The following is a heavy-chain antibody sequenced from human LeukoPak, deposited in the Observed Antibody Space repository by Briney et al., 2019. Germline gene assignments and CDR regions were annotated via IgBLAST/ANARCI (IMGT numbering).Heavy chain of an antibody. V-gene: IGHV3-43*02. J-gene: IGHJ3*02. Sequence: PGGYLRLSCAASGFTFDDYAMHWVRQAPGKSLELVSRISGDGGSTYYADSGKGRFTISRDNSKNTLYLQMNSLRAEDTAVYYCAKDGSSGYYPYAFDIWGQGTKVTVSS. CDR3: AKDGSSGYYPYAFDI. CDR1: GFTFDDYA. CDR2: ISGDGGST. D-gene: IGHD3-22*01.